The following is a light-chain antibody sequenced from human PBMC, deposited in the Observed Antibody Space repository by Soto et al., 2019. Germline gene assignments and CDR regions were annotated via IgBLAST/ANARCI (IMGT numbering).Light chain of an antibody. V-gene: IGLV2-14*01. Sequence: QSALTQPASVSGSPGQSITISCTGTSSDVGGYNYVSWYQWHPGKLPKLIIYEVTSRPSGGSHRFSGSKSGNTASLTISGLQAEDEADYYCSSYTRSGTPVFGGGTKLTVL. J-gene: IGLJ3*02. CDR2: EVT. CDR1: SSDVGGYNY. CDR3: SSYTRSGTPV.